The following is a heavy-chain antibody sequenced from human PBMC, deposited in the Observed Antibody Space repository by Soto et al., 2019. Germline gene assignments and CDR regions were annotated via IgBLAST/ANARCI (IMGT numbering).Heavy chain of an antibody. CDR3: ARARGEVAERFYGMDV. V-gene: IGHV3-21*01. J-gene: IGHJ6*02. Sequence: EVQLVESGGGLVKPGGSLRLSCAASGFTFSSYSMNWVRQAPGKGLEWVSSISSSSSYIYYADSVKGRFTISRDNAKNSVYLQMNSRRAEDAAVYYCARARGEVAERFYGMDVWGQGTTVTVSS. D-gene: IGHD3-10*01. CDR1: GFTFSSYS. CDR2: ISSSSSYI.